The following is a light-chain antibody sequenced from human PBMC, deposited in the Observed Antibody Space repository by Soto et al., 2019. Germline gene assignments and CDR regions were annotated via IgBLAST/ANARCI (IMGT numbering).Light chain of an antibody. CDR3: QQYGTSPRT. J-gene: IGKJ1*01. CDR2: GAS. V-gene: IGKV3-20*01. CDR1: QSVSTSY. Sequence: EMVWTQSPGTLSFSPGARATLSCRASQSVSTSYLAWYQQKPGQAPRLLIYGASSRATGIPDRFSGSGSGTDFTLTISRLEPEDFAVYYCQQYGTSPRTFGQGTKVEIK.